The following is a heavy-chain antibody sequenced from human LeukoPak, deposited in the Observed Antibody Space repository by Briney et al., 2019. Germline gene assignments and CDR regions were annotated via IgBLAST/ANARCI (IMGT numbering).Heavy chain of an antibody. Sequence: GESLRISCQASGYFLTNYWIGWVRQMPGKGLECMGVVSPGFSETRYSPSFQGQVTISVEKSINTVYLQWNSLKASDTAMYYCTGGSSSVPWGQGTPVTVSS. CDR3: TGGSSSVP. J-gene: IGHJ4*02. CDR1: GYFLTNYW. D-gene: IGHD3-16*01. V-gene: IGHV5-51*01. CDR2: VSPGFSET.